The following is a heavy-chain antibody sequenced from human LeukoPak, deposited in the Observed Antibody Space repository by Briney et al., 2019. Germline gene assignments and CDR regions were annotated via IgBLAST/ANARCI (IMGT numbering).Heavy chain of an antibody. CDR3: ARDLGYCSSTSCYVCDY. CDR2: ISAYNGNT. Sequence: ASVKVPCKASGYTFTSYGISWVRQAPGQGLEWMGWISAYNGNTNYAQKLQGRVTMTTDTSTSTAYMELRSLRSDDTAVYYCARDLGYCSSTSCYVCDYWGQGTLVTVSS. V-gene: IGHV1-18*01. D-gene: IGHD2-2*01. CDR1: GYTFTSYG. J-gene: IGHJ4*02.